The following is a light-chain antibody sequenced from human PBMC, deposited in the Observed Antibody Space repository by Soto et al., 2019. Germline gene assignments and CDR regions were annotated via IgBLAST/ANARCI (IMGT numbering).Light chain of an antibody. Sequence: QPVLTQSPSASASLGASVKLTCTLNSEYSSYAIAWHQQQPEKGPRYLMKLNSDGSHSKGDGIPDRFSGSSSGAERYLTISSLQYEDEADYYCQTWDTGIQVFGGGTKLTVL. CDR1: SEYSSYA. CDR3: QTWDTGIQV. V-gene: IGLV4-69*01. CDR2: LNSDGSH. J-gene: IGLJ3*02.